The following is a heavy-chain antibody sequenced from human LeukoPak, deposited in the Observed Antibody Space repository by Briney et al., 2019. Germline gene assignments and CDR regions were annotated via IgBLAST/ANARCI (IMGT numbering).Heavy chain of an antibody. CDR3: ARDYSGWAYYFDY. CDR2: IYYSGNT. D-gene: IGHD6-19*01. CDR1: GVSISSYY. V-gene: IGHV4-59*01. J-gene: IGHJ4*02. Sequence: SETLSLTCTVSGVSISSYYWSWIRQPPGKGLEWIGYIYYSGNTNYNPSLKSRVTISLDTSKNQFSLKLSSVTAADTAVYYCARDYSGWAYYFDYWGQGTLVTVSS.